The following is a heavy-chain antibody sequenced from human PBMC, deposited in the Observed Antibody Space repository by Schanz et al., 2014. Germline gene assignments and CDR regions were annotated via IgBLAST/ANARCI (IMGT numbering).Heavy chain of an antibody. CDR3: ARDSNGDDGYRFWFDS. CDR1: GITFSSHS. D-gene: IGHD4-17*01. J-gene: IGHJ5*01. CDR2: ITYNGGTI. V-gene: IGHV3-48*01. Sequence: EVHLVESGGGLVQPGGSLRLSCAASGITFSSHSFNWVRQAPGKGLEWISYITYNGGTIYYADSVKGRFTISRDNGKNSLSLQMNSLRVEDTAIYYCARDSNGDDGYRFWFDSWGQGILVTVSS.